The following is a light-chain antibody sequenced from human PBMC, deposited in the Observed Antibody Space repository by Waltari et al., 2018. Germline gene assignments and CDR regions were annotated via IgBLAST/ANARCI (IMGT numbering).Light chain of an antibody. J-gene: IGLJ3*02. Sequence: QSLLTQPPSVSGPPGQTVTISCSGSTSNIGSHSVNWYHHVPGTAPQPPIFSDRQRHSGVPDRFSASKSGATASLVISGLQSEDEGDYHCAAWDDALTGPLFGGGTKLTVL. CDR1: TSNIGSHS. V-gene: IGLV1-44*01. CDR2: SDR. CDR3: AAWDDALTGPL.